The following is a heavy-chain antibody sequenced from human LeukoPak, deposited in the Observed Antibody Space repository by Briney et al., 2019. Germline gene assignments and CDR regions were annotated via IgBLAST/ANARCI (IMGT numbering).Heavy chain of an antibody. CDR2: ISYDGSNK. Sequence: PGGSLRLSCAASGFTFSSYAMHWVRQAPGKGLEWVAVISYDGSNKYYAGSVKGRFTISRDNSKNTLYLQMNSLRAEDTAVYYCARDDSASGIAAGWGQGTLVTVSS. J-gene: IGHJ4*02. V-gene: IGHV3-30*04. CDR1: GFTFSSYA. CDR3: ARDDSASGIAAG. D-gene: IGHD6-13*01.